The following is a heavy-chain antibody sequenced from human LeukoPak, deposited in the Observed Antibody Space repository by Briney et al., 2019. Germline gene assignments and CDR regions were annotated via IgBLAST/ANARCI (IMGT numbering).Heavy chain of an antibody. Sequence: SETLSLTCTVSGYSISSGYYWGWIRQPPGKGLEWVGSIYHSGSTHYNPSLKSRVTISVDNSKNQFSLKLKSVTAADTAVYYCARRGSGWFLEYWGQGTLVTVSS. D-gene: IGHD6-19*01. J-gene: IGHJ4*02. CDR3: ARRGSGWFLEY. V-gene: IGHV4-38-2*02. CDR1: GYSISSGYY. CDR2: IYHSGST.